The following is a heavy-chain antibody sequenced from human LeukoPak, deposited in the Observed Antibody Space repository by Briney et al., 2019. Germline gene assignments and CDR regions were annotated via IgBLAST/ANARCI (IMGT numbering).Heavy chain of an antibody. V-gene: IGHV1-18*04. Sequence: ASVKVSCKASGYTFTSFGISWMRQAPGQGLEWMGWIGAYNGHTTYAQQLQDRVIMTTDTSTRTAYMELRSLRSDDTAMYYCARVFYDILTDFYPDFDYWGQGTRVTVSS. CDR2: IGAYNGHT. J-gene: IGHJ4*02. D-gene: IGHD3-9*01. CDR1: GYTFTSFG. CDR3: ARVFYDILTDFYPDFDY.